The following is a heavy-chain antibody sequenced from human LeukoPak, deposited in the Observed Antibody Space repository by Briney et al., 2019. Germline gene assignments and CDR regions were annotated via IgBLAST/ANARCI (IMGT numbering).Heavy chain of an antibody. CDR2: IYGGDSDT. J-gene: IGHJ5*02. V-gene: IGHV5-51*01. D-gene: IGHD3-10*01. Sequence: GESLKISCKGSGYRFTSNWIGWVRQIPGKGLEWMGSIYGGDSDTRYSPSFQGQVTISADKSISTAYLQWSSLKASDTAMYYCARDCCDYYGSGSYGWFDPWGQGTLVTVSS. CDR1: GYRFTSNW. CDR3: ARDCCDYYGSGSYGWFDP.